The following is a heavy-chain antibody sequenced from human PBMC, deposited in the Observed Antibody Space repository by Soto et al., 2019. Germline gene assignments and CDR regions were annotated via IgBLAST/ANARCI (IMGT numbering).Heavy chain of an antibody. CDR1: GFTVSSNY. D-gene: IGHD1-26*01. CDR3: AMTTIVGATVRAFDY. CDR2: IYSGGST. Sequence: GGSLRLSCAASGFTVSSNYMSWVRQAPGKGLEWVSVIYSGGSTYYADSVKGRFTISRDNSKNTLYLQMNSLRAEDTAVYYCAMTTIVGATVRAFDYWGQGTLVTVSS. J-gene: IGHJ4*02. V-gene: IGHV3-53*01.